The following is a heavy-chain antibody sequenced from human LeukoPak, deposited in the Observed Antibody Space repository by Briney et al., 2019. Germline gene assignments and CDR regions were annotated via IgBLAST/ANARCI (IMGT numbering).Heavy chain of an antibody. D-gene: IGHD2-15*01. Sequence: ASVKVSCKASGGTFSSYAISWVRQAPGQGLEWIGWIVVGSGNTNYAQKFQERVTITRDMSTSTAYMELSSLRSEDTAVYYCAASPGYCSGGSCYNDAFDIWGQGTMVTVSS. CDR3: AASPGYCSGGSCYNDAFDI. CDR2: IVVGSGNT. J-gene: IGHJ3*02. V-gene: IGHV1-58*02. CDR1: GGTFSSYA.